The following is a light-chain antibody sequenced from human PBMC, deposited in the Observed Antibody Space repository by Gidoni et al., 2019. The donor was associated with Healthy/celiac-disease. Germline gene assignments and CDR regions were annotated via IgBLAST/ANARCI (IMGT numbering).Light chain of an antibody. CDR3: QQYYSYPPT. J-gene: IGKJ2*01. CDR2: AAS. Sequence: AIRITQSPSSFSASTGDRVTITCRASQGISSYLAWYQQKPGKAPKLLIYAASTLPSGVPSRFSGSGSGTDFTLTISCLQSEDFATYYCQQYYSYPPTFGQGTKLEIK. V-gene: IGKV1-8*01. CDR1: QGISSY.